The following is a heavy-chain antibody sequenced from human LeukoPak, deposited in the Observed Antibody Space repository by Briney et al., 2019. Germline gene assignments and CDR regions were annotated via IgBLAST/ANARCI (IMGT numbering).Heavy chain of an antibody. CDR3: AKSYFDYSTYYSYYFNL. CDR2: VYTSGST. D-gene: IGHD4-11*01. V-gene: IGHV4-4*09. CDR1: GGSISGGY. J-gene: IGHJ4*02. Sequence: SETLSLTCTVSGGSISGGYWSWIRQPPGRGLAWIGYVYTSGSTNYNPSLKSRVTISVDTSKSQFALKLSSVTAADTPVYYCAKSYFDYSTYYSYYFNLWGQGALVTVSS.